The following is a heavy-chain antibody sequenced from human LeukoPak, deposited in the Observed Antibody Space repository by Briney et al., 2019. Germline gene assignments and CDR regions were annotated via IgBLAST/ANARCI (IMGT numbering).Heavy chain of an antibody. J-gene: IGHJ4*02. V-gene: IGHV1-24*01. CDR2: FDPEDGET. CDR3: ATARLPYYYDSSGYKY. D-gene: IGHD3-22*01. Sequence: GASVKVSCTASGGTFSSYAISWVRQAPGKGLEWMGGFDPEDGETIYAQKFQGRVTMTEDTSTDTAYMELSSLRSEDTAVYYCATARLPYYYDSSGYKYWGQGTLVTVSS. CDR1: GGTFSSYA.